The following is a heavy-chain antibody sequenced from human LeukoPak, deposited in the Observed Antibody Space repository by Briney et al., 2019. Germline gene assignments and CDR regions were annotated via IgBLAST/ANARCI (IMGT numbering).Heavy chain of an antibody. CDR3: ARDRQRLVATILYYFDY. D-gene: IGHD5-12*01. J-gene: IGHJ4*02. CDR2: ISYDGSNK. V-gene: IGHV3-30-3*01. Sequence: PGGSLRLSCAASGFTVSSNYMSWVRQAPGKGLEWVAVISYDGSNKYYADSVKGRFTISIDNSKNTLYLQMNSLRAEDTAVYYCARDRQRLVATILYYFDYWGQGTLVTVSS. CDR1: GFTVSSNY.